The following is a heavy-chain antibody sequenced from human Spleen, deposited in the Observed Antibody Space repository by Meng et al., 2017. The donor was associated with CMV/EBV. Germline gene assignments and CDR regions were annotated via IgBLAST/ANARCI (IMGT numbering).Heavy chain of an antibody. J-gene: IGHJ4*02. CDR1: GFTFSSYA. Sequence: GESLKISCAASGFTFSSYAMSWVRQAPGKGLEWVSAISGSGGSTYYADSVKGRFTISRDNAKNSIYLQMNSLRDEDTAVYYCVRDTDWGLFDSWGQGTLVTVSS. V-gene: IGHV3-23*01. CDR3: VRDTDWGLFDS. D-gene: IGHD3-9*01. CDR2: ISGSGGST.